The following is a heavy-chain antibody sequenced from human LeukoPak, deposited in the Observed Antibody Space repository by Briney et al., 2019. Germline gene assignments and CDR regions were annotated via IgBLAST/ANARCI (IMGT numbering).Heavy chain of an antibody. CDR2: IYHSGRT. V-gene: IGHV4-39*01. Sequence: PSETLSLTCAVSGDYISSSSYYWGWIRQSPGTGLEWIGDIYHSGRTYCYPSLKSRVAISIDTSKNQFSLRLRSMTAADTAVFYCARRRYYDSTGYFEWGRGTLVTVSS. J-gene: IGHJ1*01. CDR1: GDYISSSSYY. D-gene: IGHD3-22*01. CDR3: ARRRYYDSTGYFE.